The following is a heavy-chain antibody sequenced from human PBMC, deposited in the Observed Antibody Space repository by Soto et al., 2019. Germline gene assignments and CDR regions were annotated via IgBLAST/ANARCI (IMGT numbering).Heavy chain of an antibody. J-gene: IGHJ4*02. V-gene: IGHV1-18*01. CDR3: ATYYFGSGSYYRFDN. Sequence: ASGKVSCKASGYAFSFGFSWVRQAPGQGLEWMGWISASDGSTNSASKFRGRISMTTDTSTHTAYLDLLSLTSDDTAMYFCATYYFGSGSYYRFDNWGQGTRVTVSS. CDR2: ISASDGST. CDR1: GYAFSFG. D-gene: IGHD3-10*01.